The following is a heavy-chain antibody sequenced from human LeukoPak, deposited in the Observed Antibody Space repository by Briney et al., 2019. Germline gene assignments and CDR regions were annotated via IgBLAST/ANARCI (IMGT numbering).Heavy chain of an antibody. V-gene: IGHV3-9*01. J-gene: IGHJ4*02. D-gene: IGHD4-4*01. CDR1: GFTFDDYA. CDR2: ISWNSGSI. Sequence: GGSLRLSCAASGFTFDDYAMHWVRQAPGKGLEWVSGISWNSGSIGYADSVKGRFTISRDNAKNSLYLQMNSLRAEDTALYYCARLHRTSYYFDYWGQGTLVTVSS. CDR3: ARLHRTSYYFDY.